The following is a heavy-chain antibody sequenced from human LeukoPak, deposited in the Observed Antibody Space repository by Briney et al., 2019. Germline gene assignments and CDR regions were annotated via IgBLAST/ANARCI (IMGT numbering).Heavy chain of an antibody. CDR3: ARGLAPEGYFDY. J-gene: IGHJ4*02. Sequence: GGSLRLSCAASRFTFSSYAMSWVRQAPGKGLEWVSSIGGSGGNTYYADSVKGRFTISRDNSKNILYLQMTRLRAEDTAVYYCARGLAPEGYFDYWGQGALVTVSS. D-gene: IGHD2-15*01. CDR2: IGGSGGNT. CDR1: RFTFSSYA. V-gene: IGHV3-23*01.